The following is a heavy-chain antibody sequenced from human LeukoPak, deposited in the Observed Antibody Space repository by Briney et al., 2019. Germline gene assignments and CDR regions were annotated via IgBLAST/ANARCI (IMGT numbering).Heavy chain of an antibody. Sequence: GGSLRLSCAASGFTFSSYAMSWVRQAPGKGLEWVSAISGSGGSTYYADSVKGRFTISRDNSKNTLYLQMNSLRAEDTAVYYCAKDLVRGVTKALYDYWGQGTLVTVSS. J-gene: IGHJ4*02. CDR2: ISGSGGST. V-gene: IGHV3-23*01. CDR3: AKDLVRGVTKALYDY. CDR1: GFTFSSYA. D-gene: IGHD3-10*01.